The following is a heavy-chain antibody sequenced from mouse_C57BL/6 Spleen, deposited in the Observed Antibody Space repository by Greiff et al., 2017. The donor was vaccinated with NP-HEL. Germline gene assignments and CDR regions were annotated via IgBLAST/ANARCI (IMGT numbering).Heavy chain of an antibody. J-gene: IGHJ2*01. CDR1: GYTFTSYW. Sequence: QVQLQQPGTELVKPGASVKLSCKASGYTFTSYWMHWVKQRPGQGLEWIGNINPSNGGTNYNEKFKSKATLTVDKSYSTAYMQLSSLTSEDSAVYYCARGGTTVVARGYYFDYWGQGTTLTVSS. D-gene: IGHD1-1*01. CDR2: INPSNGGT. CDR3: ARGGTTVVARGYYFDY. V-gene: IGHV1-53*01.